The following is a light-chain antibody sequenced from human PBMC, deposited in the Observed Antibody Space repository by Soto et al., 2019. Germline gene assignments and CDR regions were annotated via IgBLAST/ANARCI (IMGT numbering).Light chain of an antibody. Sequence: DIVMTQSPDSLAVSLGERATINCKSSQSVLYSSNNKNYLAWYQQKPGQPPKLLIYWASTRESGVPDRFSGSGSGTDSTLTISSLQAEDVAVYYCQQYYSTPLITFGQGTRLEIK. CDR3: QQYYSTPLIT. CDR1: QSVLYSSNNKNY. J-gene: IGKJ5*01. CDR2: WAS. V-gene: IGKV4-1*01.